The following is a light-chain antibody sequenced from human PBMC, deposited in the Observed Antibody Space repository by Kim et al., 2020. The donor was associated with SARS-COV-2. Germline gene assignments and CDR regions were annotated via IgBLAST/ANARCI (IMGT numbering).Light chain of an antibody. J-gene: IGLJ2*01. V-gene: IGLV3-19*01. CDR1: SLRSYY. CDR2: GKN. Sequence: SSELTQDPAVSVALGQTVRITCQGDSLRSYYASWYQQKPGQAPVLVIYGKNNRPSGITDRFSGSSSGNTASLTITGAQAEDEADYYCNSRDSSGNDVVFG. CDR3: NSRDSSGNDVV.